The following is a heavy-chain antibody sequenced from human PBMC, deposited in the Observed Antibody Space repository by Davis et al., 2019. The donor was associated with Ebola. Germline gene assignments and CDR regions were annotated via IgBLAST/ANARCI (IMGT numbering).Heavy chain of an antibody. V-gene: IGHV3-15*01. J-gene: IGHJ4*02. CDR2: TKSKTDGGTI. D-gene: IGHD5-24*01. CDR3: TSRGDGYNFFDY. CDR1: GFTFSNAW. Sequence: GESLKISCAASGFTFSNAWMSWVRQAPGKGLEWVGRTKSKTDGGTIDYAAPVKGRFIISRDDSKNTAYLQMNSLKIEDTAVYYCTSRGDGYNFFDYWGRGTLVTVSS.